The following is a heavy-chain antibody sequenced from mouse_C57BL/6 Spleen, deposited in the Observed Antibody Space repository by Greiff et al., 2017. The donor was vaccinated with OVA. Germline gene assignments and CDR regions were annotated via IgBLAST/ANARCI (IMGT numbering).Heavy chain of an antibody. CDR1: GYTFTSYW. Sequence: QVQLQQPGAELVKPGASVKLSCKASGYTFTSYWMHWVKQRPGQGLEWIGMLHPNSGSTNYNEKFKSKATLTVDKSSSTAYMQLSSLTSEDSAVYYCASPFITTVVYWYFEVWGTGTTVTVSS. CDR2: LHPNSGST. V-gene: IGHV1-64*01. J-gene: IGHJ1*03. CDR3: ASPFITTVVYWYFEV. D-gene: IGHD1-1*01.